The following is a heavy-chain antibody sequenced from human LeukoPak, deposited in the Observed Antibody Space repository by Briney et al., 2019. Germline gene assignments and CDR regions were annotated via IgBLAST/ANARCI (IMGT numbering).Heavy chain of an antibody. CDR1: GGSISSGAYS. V-gene: IGHV4-31*03. CDR2: IYYSGNT. J-gene: IGHJ4*02. Sequence: SQTLSLTCTVSGGSISSGAYSWSWIRQHPGKGLEWIGYIYYSGNTYYNPSLKGRVTISVDTSKNQFSLRLSSVTAADTAVYYCARVKRRLYDSFDYWGQGTLVTVSS. D-gene: IGHD3-22*01. CDR3: ARVKRRLYDSFDY.